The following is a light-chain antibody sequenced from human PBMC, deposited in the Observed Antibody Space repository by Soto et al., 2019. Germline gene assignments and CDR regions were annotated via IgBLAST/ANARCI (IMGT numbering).Light chain of an antibody. CDR3: QQYNNWWT. CDR1: QSVSSN. Sequence: DIVMTQSPATLSVSPGERATLSCRSSQSVSSNLAWYQQKPGQAPRILIYGASTRATGIPARFSGGGSGTEFTLTISSLQSEDVAVYYCQQYNNWWTLGQGTKVDIK. CDR2: GAS. V-gene: IGKV3-15*01. J-gene: IGKJ1*01.